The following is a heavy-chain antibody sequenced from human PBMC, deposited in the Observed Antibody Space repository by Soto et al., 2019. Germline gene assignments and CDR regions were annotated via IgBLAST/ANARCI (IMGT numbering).Heavy chain of an antibody. CDR2: ISYDGSNK. Sequence: GGSLRLSCAASGFTFSSYGMHWVRQAPGKGLEWVAVISYDGSNKYYADSVKGRFTISRDNSKNTLYLQMNSLRAEDTAVYYCAKLEVNGDFDYWGQGTLVTVSS. D-gene: IGHD4-17*01. CDR3: AKLEVNGDFDY. V-gene: IGHV3-30*18. CDR1: GFTFSSYG. J-gene: IGHJ4*02.